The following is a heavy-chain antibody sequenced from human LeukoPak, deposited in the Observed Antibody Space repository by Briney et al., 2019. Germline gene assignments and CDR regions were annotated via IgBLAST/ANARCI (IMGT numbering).Heavy chain of an antibody. J-gene: IGHJ4*02. Sequence: GGSLRLSCAASAFIFSVHSMHWVRQAPGKGLEWVAVISYDGRKTEYADSVWGRSTISRDNPKNTLYLQMNNLRPEDTAVYYCAREGPAAILGRTFDSWGQGTLVTVSS. CDR3: AREGPAAILGRTFDS. CDR2: ISYDGRKT. V-gene: IGHV3-30*04. CDR1: AFIFSVHS.